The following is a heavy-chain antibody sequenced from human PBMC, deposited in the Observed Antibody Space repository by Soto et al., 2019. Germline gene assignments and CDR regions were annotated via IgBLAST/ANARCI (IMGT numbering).Heavy chain of an antibody. V-gene: IGHV3-7*01. CDR3: AGGLVPKVATPNWCFDL. CDR2: INQDGSEK. D-gene: IGHD3-16*01. Sequence: GGSLRLSCAASGFSFGNYWMSWVRQAPGRGLEWVANINQDGSEKSYVDSVRGRFTISRDNAKNSPDLQMNSLRVEDTAVYYCAGGLVPKVATPNWCFDLWGRGTLVTVSS. CDR1: GFSFGNYW. J-gene: IGHJ2*01.